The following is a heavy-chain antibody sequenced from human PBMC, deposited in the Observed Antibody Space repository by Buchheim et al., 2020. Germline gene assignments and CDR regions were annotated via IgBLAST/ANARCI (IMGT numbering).Heavy chain of an antibody. CDR3: ARVWEYYDSSGSMTDY. Sequence: QVQLVESGGGVVQPGRSLRLSCAASGFTFSSYAMHWVRQAPGKGLEWVAVISYDGSNKYYADSVKGRFTISRDNSKNTLYLQMNSLRAEDTAVYYCARVWEYYDSSGSMTDYWGQGTL. CDR1: GFTFSSYA. CDR2: ISYDGSNK. D-gene: IGHD3-22*01. V-gene: IGHV3-30-3*01. J-gene: IGHJ4*02.